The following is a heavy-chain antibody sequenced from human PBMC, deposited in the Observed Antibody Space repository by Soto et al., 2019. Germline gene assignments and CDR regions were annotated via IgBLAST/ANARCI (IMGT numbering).Heavy chain of an antibody. Sequence: SETLSLTCTVSGGSISSSSYYWGWIRQPPGKGLEWIGSIYYSGSTYYNPSLKSRVTISVDTSKNQFSLKLSSVTAADTAVYYCARGLAVVAATRGWFDPWGQGTLVTVSS. D-gene: IGHD2-15*01. V-gene: IGHV4-39*01. CDR3: ARGLAVVAATRGWFDP. J-gene: IGHJ5*02. CDR2: IYYSGST. CDR1: GGSISSSSYY.